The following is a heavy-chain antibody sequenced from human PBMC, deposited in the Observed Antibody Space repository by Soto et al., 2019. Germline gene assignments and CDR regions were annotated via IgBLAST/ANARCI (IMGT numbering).Heavy chain of an antibody. D-gene: IGHD3-16*02. V-gene: IGHV1-2*04. CDR2: INPNSGGA. CDR3: ARVSSNSDPQLSTFDY. CDR1: GYTFTGYY. Sequence: ASVKVSCKASGYTFTGYYMHWVRQAPGKGLEWMGWINPNSGGANYAQKFQGWVTMTRDTSISTAYMELSRLRSDDTAVYYCARVSSNSDPQLSTFDYWGQGTLVTVSS. J-gene: IGHJ4*02.